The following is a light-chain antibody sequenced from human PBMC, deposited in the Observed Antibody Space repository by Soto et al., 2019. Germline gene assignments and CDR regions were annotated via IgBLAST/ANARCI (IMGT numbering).Light chain of an antibody. Sequence: DIQMTQSPSSPSASVGDRVTITCRASQGISNYLAWYQQKPGKVPKLLIYAASTLQSGVPSRFSGSGSGTDLTLTISSLQPEDVATYYGQKYNSAPPWTFGQGTKVEIK. V-gene: IGKV1-27*01. CDR3: QKYNSAPPWT. J-gene: IGKJ1*01. CDR2: AAS. CDR1: QGISNY.